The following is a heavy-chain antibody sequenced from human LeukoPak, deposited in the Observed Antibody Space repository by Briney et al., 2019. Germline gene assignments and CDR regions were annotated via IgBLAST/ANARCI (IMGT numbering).Heavy chain of an antibody. Sequence: GGSLRLSRAASGFTFSAYSMNWVRQAPGKGLDCLSYISSRSFTISYADSVKGRFTISRDNAKNSLYLEMNSLRDEDTAVHYCARSVIAVAGYDAFDIWGQGTVVTVSS. CDR1: GFTFSAYS. J-gene: IGHJ3*02. CDR3: ARSVIAVAGYDAFDI. D-gene: IGHD6-19*01. CDR2: ISSRSFTI. V-gene: IGHV3-48*02.